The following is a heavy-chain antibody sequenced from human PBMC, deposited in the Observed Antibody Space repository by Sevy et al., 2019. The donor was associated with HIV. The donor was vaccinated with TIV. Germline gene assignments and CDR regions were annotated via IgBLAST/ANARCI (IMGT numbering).Heavy chain of an antibody. J-gene: IGHJ1*01. CDR3: ARAPSGSQGPGQYFHH. CDR2: ITPNNGHT. Sequence: ASVKVSCKASGYTFTYYHITWVRQAPGQGLEWMGWITPNNGHTNIAQRLQGSVTMTTDTSTSTAYQELRSLPSDDTAVYYCARAPSGSQGPGQYFHHWGQGTLVTVSS. D-gene: IGHD1-26*01. CDR1: GYTFTYYH. V-gene: IGHV1-18*01.